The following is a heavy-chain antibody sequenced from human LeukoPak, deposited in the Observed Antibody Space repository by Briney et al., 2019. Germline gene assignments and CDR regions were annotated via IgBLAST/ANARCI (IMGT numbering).Heavy chain of an antibody. V-gene: IGHV4-59*01. D-gene: IGHD5-18*01. J-gene: IGHJ1*01. CDR2: IYYSGST. CDR1: GGSISGYY. CDR3: AKSDTLMAAEYFQH. Sequence: SETLSLTCTVSGGSISGYYWNWIRQPPGKGLEWIGYIYYSGSTNYNPFLKSRVTISGDTSKNQFSLKLSSVTAADTAVYYCAKSDTLMAAEYFQHWGQGTLVTVSS.